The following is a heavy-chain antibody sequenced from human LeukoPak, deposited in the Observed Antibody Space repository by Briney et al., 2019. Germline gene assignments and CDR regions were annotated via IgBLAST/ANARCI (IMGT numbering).Heavy chain of an antibody. CDR3: ARAGDYGSGSCAFDM. CDR1: GLIFSSFE. V-gene: IGHV3-48*03. CDR2: ISITGTTI. D-gene: IGHD3-10*01. J-gene: IGHJ3*02. Sequence: GGSLRLSCAASGLIFSSFEMNWVRQAPGKGLEWISYISITGTTIYYAESVKGRFTISRDNAKNTLYLQMNSLRAEDTAVYYCARAGDYGSGSCAFDMWGQGTMVTVSS.